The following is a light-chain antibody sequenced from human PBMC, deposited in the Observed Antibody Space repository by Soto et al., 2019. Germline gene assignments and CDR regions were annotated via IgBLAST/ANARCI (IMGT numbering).Light chain of an antibody. Sequence: EIVMTQSPATLSVSPGERVTLSCRASQSVSSNLAWYQQKPGQAPRLLIYGASTRATGIPARFSGSGSGTEFTLTISRLQSEDFAVYYCQQYNNWPPRYTFGQGTKLEIK. CDR3: QQYNNWPPRYT. J-gene: IGKJ2*01. CDR2: GAS. V-gene: IGKV3-15*01. CDR1: QSVSSN.